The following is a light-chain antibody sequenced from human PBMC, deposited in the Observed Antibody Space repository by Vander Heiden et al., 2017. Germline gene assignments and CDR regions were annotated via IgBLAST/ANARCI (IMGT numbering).Light chain of an antibody. V-gene: IGKV1-39*01. CDR2: AIS. CDR1: QTIGKY. Sequence: DIQMTQSPSSLSASVGDRVAITCRTSQTIGKYINWYQQKPGKPPNLLIYAISNVQSGVPSRFSGSGSGSDFTLTINGLQPEDFATYYWQQSYSTLTFGGGTKVEIK. J-gene: IGKJ4*01. CDR3: QQSYSTLT.